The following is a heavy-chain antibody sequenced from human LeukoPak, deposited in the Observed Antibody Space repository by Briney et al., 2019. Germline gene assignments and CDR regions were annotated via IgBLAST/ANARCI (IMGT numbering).Heavy chain of an antibody. CDR3: ARPTRVAVAGFDY. J-gene: IGHJ4*02. V-gene: IGHV4-30-2*01. Sequence: SQTLSLTCAVSGGSICSCGYSWSWIRQPPGKGLECFGDIYHSWSTYNNPSVKSRVPISVYRSKTQFSLKLSSVTAADTAVYYCARPTRVAVAGFDYWGQGTLVTVSS. D-gene: IGHD6-19*01. CDR1: GGSICSCGYS. CDR2: IYHSWST.